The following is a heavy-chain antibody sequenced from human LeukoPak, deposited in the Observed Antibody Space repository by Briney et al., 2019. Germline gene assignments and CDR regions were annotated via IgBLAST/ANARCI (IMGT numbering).Heavy chain of an antibody. V-gene: IGHV4-34*01. D-gene: IGHD3-3*01. J-gene: IGHJ4*02. Sequence: SETLSLTCAVYGGSFSGYYWSRIRRPPGKGLEWIGEINHSGSTNYNPSLKSRVTISVDTSKNQFSLKLSSVTAADTAVYYCARGRPYYDFWSGYYHGGFDYWGQGTLVTVSS. CDR2: INHSGST. CDR1: GGSFSGYY. CDR3: ARGRPYYDFWSGYYHGGFDY.